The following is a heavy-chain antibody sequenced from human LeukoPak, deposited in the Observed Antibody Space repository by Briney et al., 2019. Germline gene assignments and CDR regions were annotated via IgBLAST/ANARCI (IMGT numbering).Heavy chain of an antibody. J-gene: IGHJ4*02. Sequence: GGSLRLSCAASGFTFRDYFMSWIRQAPGKGLEWVAYTNTAGNTIYYADSMKGRFTISRDNAKSSLYLQMNTLRAEDTAVYYCAKDATPGNSIWDYFARWGPGTLVTVSS. CDR1: GFTFRDYF. V-gene: IGHV3-11*01. D-gene: IGHD1-7*01. CDR3: AKDATPGNSIWDYFAR. CDR2: TNTAGNTI.